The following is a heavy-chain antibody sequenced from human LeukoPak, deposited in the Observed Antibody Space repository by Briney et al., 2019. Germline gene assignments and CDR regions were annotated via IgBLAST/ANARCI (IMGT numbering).Heavy chain of an antibody. J-gene: IGHJ4*02. V-gene: IGHV3-66*02. CDR3: ARDGAAYDFWSGRGMYYFDY. Sequence: GGSLRLSCAASGFTVSSNYMSWVRQAPGKGLEWVSVIYSGGSTHYADSVKGRFTISRDNSKNTLYLQMNSLRAEDTAVYYCARDGAAYDFWSGRGMYYFDYWGQGTLVTVSS. CDR2: IYSGGST. CDR1: GFTVSSNY. D-gene: IGHD3-3*01.